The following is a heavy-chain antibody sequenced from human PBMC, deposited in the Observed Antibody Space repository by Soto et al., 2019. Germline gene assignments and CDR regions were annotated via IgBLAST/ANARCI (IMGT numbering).Heavy chain of an antibody. J-gene: IGHJ5*02. V-gene: IGHV4-59*13. CDR1: GGSISTYY. Sequence: PSETLSLTFTVTGGSISTYYWSWIQQPPGKGLEWIGHIYYTGNTNYNPSLKSRVTISVDTSTNRFSLRLRSVSAANTVVYNCARARSFEYHNWFDPWGQGTLVTVSS. CDR3: ARARSFEYHNWFDP. CDR2: IYYTGNT. D-gene: IGHD2-2*01.